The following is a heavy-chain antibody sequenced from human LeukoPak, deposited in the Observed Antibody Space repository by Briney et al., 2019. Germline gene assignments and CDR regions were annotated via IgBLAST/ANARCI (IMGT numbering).Heavy chain of an antibody. CDR3: ARLNGYDYYFDY. Sequence: GGSLRLSCAASGFTVSSNYMSWVRQAPGKGLEWVSVIYSGGSTYYADSVKGRFTISRDNSKNTLYLQMNSLRAEDTAVYYCARLNGYDYYFDYWGQGTLVTLSS. D-gene: IGHD5-12*01. CDR1: GFTVSSNY. V-gene: IGHV3-66*01. CDR2: IYSGGST. J-gene: IGHJ4*02.